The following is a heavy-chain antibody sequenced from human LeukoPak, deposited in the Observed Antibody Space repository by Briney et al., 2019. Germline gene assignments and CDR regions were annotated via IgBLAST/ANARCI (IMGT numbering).Heavy chain of an antibody. J-gene: IGHJ3*02. V-gene: IGHV3-15*01. Sequence: PGGSLSLSCAASGFTFSNAWMSWVRQAPGKGLEWVGRIKSKTDGGTTDYAAPVKGRFTISRDDSKNTLNLQMDSLKTEDTAVYYCTTEYGGYSYGYVAFDIWGPGTMVTVSS. CDR2: IKSKTDGGTT. CDR3: TTEYGGYSYGYVAFDI. D-gene: IGHD5-18*01. CDR1: GFTFSNAW.